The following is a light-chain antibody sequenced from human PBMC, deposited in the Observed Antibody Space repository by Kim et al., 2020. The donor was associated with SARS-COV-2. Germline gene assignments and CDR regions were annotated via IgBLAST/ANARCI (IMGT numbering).Light chain of an antibody. CDR1: QSVSSY. V-gene: IGKV3-11*01. J-gene: IGKJ1*01. CDR2: DAS. CDR3: QQRSNWWT. Sequence: EIVLTQSPATLSLSPGERATLSCRASQSVSSYLAWYQQKPGQAPRLLIYDASNRATGTPARFSGSGSGTDFTFTISSLEPEDFAVYYCQQRSNWWTFGQGTKVDIK.